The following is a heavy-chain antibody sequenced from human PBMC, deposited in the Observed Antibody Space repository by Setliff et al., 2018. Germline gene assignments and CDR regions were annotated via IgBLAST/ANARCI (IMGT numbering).Heavy chain of an antibody. D-gene: IGHD6-19*01. CDR3: ARATVGYISGWHQDN. CDR1: GGTFSSYA. CDR2: IIPILGIA. Sequence: SVKVSCKASGGTFSSYAISWVRQAPGQGLEWMGGIIPILGIANYAQKFQGRVTITADESTSTAYMELRSLRSDDTAVYYCARATVGYISGWHQDNWGQGTLVTVSS. V-gene: IGHV1-69*10. J-gene: IGHJ4*02.